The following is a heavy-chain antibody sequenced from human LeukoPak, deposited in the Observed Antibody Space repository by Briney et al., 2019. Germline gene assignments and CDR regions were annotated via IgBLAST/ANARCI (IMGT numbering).Heavy chain of an antibody. Sequence: GRSLRLSCAASGFTFSSYVMHWVRQAPGKGLEWVAIISYDGSNEYYADSVKGRFTISRDNAKNSLYLQMNSLRAEDTAVYYCARDTDSSSSLIDYWGQGTLVTVSS. CDR2: ISYDGSNE. CDR3: ARDTDSSSSLIDY. J-gene: IGHJ4*02. V-gene: IGHV3-30*04. D-gene: IGHD6-6*01. CDR1: GFTFSSYV.